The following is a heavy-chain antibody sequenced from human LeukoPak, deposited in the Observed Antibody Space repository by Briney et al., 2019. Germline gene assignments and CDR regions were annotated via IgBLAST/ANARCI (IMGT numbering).Heavy chain of an antibody. CDR1: GFTFSILW. J-gene: IGHJ4*02. CDR3: AREISSSWSDYFDY. V-gene: IGHV3-7*01. CDR2: IKQDGSEK. Sequence: GESLKISCAASGFTFSILWRSCVRQAPGKGREGVANIKQDGSEKYYVDTVKGPFTITRDNAKNSRYLQVNSLRAEDTAVYYCAREISSSWSDYFDYWGQGTLVTVSS. D-gene: IGHD6-13*01.